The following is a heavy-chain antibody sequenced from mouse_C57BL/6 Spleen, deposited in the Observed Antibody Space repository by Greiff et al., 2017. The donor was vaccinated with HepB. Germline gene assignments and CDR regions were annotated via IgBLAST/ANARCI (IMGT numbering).Heavy chain of an antibody. Sequence: DVKLVESGGGLVKPGGSLKLSCAASGFTFSSYAMSWVRQTPEKRLEWVATISDGGSYTYYPDNVKGRFTISRDNAKNNMYLQMSQLTSEDTAMYYCARDFDDYEGWFAYWGQGTLVTVSA. D-gene: IGHD2-4*01. J-gene: IGHJ3*01. V-gene: IGHV5-4*01. CDR3: ARDFDDYEGWFAY. CDR2: ISDGGSYT. CDR1: GFTFSSYA.